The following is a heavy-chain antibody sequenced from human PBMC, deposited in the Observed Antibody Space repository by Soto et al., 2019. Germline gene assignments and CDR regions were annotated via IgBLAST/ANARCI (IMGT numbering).Heavy chain of an antibody. D-gene: IGHD2-2*01. CDR3: AKSLSTAVNYGLDV. J-gene: IGHJ6*02. Sequence: GGSLRLSCAASGLTSSTYAMSWVRQAPGKGLEWVSGISGSGDSTYYADSVKGRFTISRDNSKNTLFLQMSSLGAEDTAVYYCAKSLSTAVNYGLDVWGQGTSVTVSS. CDR2: ISGSGDST. CDR1: GLTSSTYA. V-gene: IGHV3-23*01.